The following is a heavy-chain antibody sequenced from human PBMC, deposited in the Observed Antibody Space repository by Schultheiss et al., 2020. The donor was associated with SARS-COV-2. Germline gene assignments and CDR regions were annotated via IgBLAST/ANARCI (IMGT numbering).Heavy chain of an antibody. J-gene: IGHJ4*02. V-gene: IGHV4-38-2*02. CDR2: IYHSGST. D-gene: IGHD3-16*01. CDR1: GGSISSGYY. CDR3: ARDPFERRPSLDD. Sequence: SETLSLTCTVSGGSISSGYYWSWIRQPPGKGLEWIGSIYHSGSTNYNPSLKSRLSISVDTSKNQFSLKLSSVTAADTAVYYCARDPFERRPSLDDWGQGTLVTVSS.